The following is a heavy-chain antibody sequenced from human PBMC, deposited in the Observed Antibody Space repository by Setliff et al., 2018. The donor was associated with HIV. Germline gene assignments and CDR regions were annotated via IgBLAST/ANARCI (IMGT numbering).Heavy chain of an antibody. J-gene: IGHJ4*02. Sequence: GASVKVSCKVSGYTVTELSINWVRQAPGKGPEWMGGFDPEDNKIVYAQKFQGRVTTTEDTSTDTAYMELSSLRPEDTAVYYCATRIRDGHRGYGYFDFWGQATLVTVSS. CDR3: ATRIRDGHRGYGYFDF. CDR2: FDPEDNKI. V-gene: IGHV1-24*01. CDR1: GYTVTELS. D-gene: IGHD5-12*01.